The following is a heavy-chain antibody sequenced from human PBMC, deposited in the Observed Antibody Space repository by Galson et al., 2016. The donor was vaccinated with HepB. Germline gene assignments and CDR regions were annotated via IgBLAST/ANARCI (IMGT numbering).Heavy chain of an antibody. V-gene: IGHV3-48*02. CDR3: ARDGPGWVMATITILVYYYGMDV. CDR2: ISSSSSTI. D-gene: IGHD5-24*01. J-gene: IGHJ6*02. CDR1: GFTFSSYS. Sequence: SLRLSCAASGFTFSSYSMHWVRQAPGKGLEWVPYISSSSSTIYYADSVKGRFTISRDNAKNSLYLQMNSLRDEDTAVYYCARDGPGWVMATITILVYYYGMDVWGQGATVTVSS.